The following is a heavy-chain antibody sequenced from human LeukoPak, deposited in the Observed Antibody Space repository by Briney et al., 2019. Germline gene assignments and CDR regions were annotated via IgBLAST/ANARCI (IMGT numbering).Heavy chain of an antibody. D-gene: IGHD1-26*01. J-gene: IGHJ3*02. V-gene: IGHV1-46*03. Sequence: ASVKVSCKASGYTFTSYYMHWVRQAPGQGLEWMGIINPSGGSTSYAQKFQGRVTMTRDTPTSTVYMELSSLRSEDTAVYYCARVRVGATDAFDIWGQGTMVTVSS. CDR1: GYTFTSYY. CDR3: ARVRVGATDAFDI. CDR2: INPSGGST.